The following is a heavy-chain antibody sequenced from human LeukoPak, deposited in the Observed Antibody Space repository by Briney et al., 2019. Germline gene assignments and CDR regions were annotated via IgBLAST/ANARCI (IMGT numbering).Heavy chain of an antibody. V-gene: IGHV1-46*01. CDR1: GYTFTSYY. Sequence: ASVKVSCKASGYTFTSYYMHWVRQAPGQGLEWMGIINPSGGSTSYAQKFQGRVTMTRDTSTSTVYMELRSLRSDDTAVYYCARVVRFLEWLLGYYYYGMDVWGQGTTVTVSS. CDR2: INPSGGST. CDR3: ARVVRFLEWLLGYYYYGMDV. J-gene: IGHJ6*02. D-gene: IGHD3-3*01.